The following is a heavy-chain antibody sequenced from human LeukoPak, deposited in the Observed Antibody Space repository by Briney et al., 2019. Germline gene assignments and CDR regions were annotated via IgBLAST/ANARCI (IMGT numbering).Heavy chain of an antibody. CDR2: ISGSGGST. CDR1: GFTFSSYA. V-gene: IGHV3-23*01. D-gene: IGHD1-26*01. CDR3: AKDGRKPTYYYYGMDV. J-gene: IGHJ6*02. Sequence: GGSLRLSCAASGFTFSSYAMSWVRQAPGKGLEWVSAISGSGGSTYYADSVKGRFTISRDNYKNTLYLQMNSLRAEDTAVYYCAKDGRKPTYYYYGMDVWGQGTTVTVSS.